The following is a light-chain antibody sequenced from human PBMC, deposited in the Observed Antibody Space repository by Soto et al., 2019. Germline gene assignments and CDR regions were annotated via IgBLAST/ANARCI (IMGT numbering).Light chain of an antibody. CDR3: QQYKSWPT. CDR1: QSISSN. CDR2: GVS. V-gene: IGKV3-15*01. J-gene: IGKJ1*01. Sequence: VVMPQSPAILSVSPGKRATSSCRTRQSISSNLGWYQQKPGQAPRLLIYGVSSRATGVPARFSGSGSGTEFTLTINSLLSEDFGVYYCQQYKSWPTFGQGTKVEIK.